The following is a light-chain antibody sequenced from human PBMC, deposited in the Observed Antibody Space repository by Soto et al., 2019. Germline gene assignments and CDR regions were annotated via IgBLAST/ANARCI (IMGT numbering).Light chain of an antibody. CDR2: GAS. CDR3: QQYCGSPPLT. J-gene: IGKJ4*01. CDR1: QSVTSSY. Sequence: VLTQSPGTLSLSPGERATLSCRASQSVTSSYLGWYQQKPGQAPRLLIYGASSSATGIPDRFSGSRSGTDFTFSISSLQPEDVVVDYCQQYCGSPPLTFGGGTMVESK. V-gene: IGKV3-20*01.